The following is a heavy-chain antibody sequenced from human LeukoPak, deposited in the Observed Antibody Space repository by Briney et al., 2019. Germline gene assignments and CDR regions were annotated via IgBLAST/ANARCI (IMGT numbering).Heavy chain of an antibody. Sequence: RTGRSLRLSCAASGFAVSSHYMSWVRQAPGKGLEWVSIISSDGITSYADSIKGRFTISRDNSRNTVYLQMSSLRPEDTAVYYCARSLGTTRLHRDAFDVWGQGTVVTVSS. CDR2: ISSDGIT. V-gene: IGHV3-66*02. J-gene: IGHJ3*01. CDR3: ARSLGTTRLHRDAFDV. CDR1: GFAVSSHY. D-gene: IGHD1-26*01.